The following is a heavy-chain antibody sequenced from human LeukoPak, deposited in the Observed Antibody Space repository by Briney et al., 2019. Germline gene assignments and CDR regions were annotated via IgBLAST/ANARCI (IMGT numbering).Heavy chain of an antibody. Sequence: GGSLRLSCAASGFTFSSYWMSWVRQAPGKGLEWVANIKQDGSGKYYADSVKGRFTISRDNAKNSLYLQMNSLRAEDTAVYYCARLFSGGAYYFDYWGQGTLVTVSS. D-gene: IGHD2-15*01. CDR3: ARLFSGGAYYFDY. V-gene: IGHV3-7*03. CDR2: IKQDGSGK. CDR1: GFTFSSYW. J-gene: IGHJ4*02.